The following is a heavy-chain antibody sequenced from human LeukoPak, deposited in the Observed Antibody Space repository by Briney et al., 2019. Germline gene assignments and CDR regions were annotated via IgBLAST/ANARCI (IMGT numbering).Heavy chain of an antibody. CDR1: GFTFSSYT. V-gene: IGHV3-48*01. J-gene: IGHJ3*02. Sequence: GGSLRLSCAASGFTFSSYTMNWVRQAPGKGLEWLSYISSSGSTIYYADSVKGRFTISRDNAKNSLYLQMNSLRAEDTAVYYCARLSSFAFDIWGQGTMVTVSS. D-gene: IGHD3-16*02. CDR3: ARLSSFAFDI. CDR2: ISSSGSTI.